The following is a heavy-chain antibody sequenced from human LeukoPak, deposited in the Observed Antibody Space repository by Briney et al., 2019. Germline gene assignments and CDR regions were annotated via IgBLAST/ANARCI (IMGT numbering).Heavy chain of an antibody. CDR1: GVTFSSYS. J-gene: IGHJ4*02. CDR3: ARGRPEAAAGPRYFDS. Sequence: GGSLRLSCAASGVTFSSYSMNWVRQAPGKGLEWVSSISSSSSFIYYADSVKGRFTISRDNAKNSLYLQMNSLRTEDTAVYFCARGRPEAAAGPRYFDSWGQGTLVTVSS. CDR2: ISSSSSFI. D-gene: IGHD6-13*01. V-gene: IGHV3-21*01.